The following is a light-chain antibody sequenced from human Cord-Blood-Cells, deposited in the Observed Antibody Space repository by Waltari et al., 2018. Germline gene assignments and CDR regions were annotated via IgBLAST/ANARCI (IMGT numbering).Light chain of an antibody. CDR3: SSYTSSSTWV. Sequence: QSALTQPASVSGSPGQSVTIPCTGTSSDVGGHNYVSWYQQHPGKAPILLIYDVSNLPSGVSNLVSGSKPGNTASLTISGLQAEDEADYYCSSYTSSSTWVFGGGTKLTVL. CDR1: SSDVGGHNY. V-gene: IGLV2-14*01. J-gene: IGLJ3*02. CDR2: DVS.